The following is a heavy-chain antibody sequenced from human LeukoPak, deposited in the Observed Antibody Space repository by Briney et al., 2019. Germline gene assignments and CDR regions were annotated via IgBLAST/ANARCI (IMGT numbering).Heavy chain of an antibody. CDR1: GGSISSYY. J-gene: IGHJ4*02. CDR3: ARQVGDGYYYAPLDY. CDR2: IYYSGST. Sequence: SETLSLTCTVSGGSISSYYWRWIRQPPGKGLEWFGYIYYSGSTNYTPSLKSRVTISVDTSKNQFSLKLSSVTAADTAVYYCARQVGDGYYYAPLDYWGQGTLVTVSS. D-gene: IGHD3-22*01. V-gene: IGHV4-59*08.